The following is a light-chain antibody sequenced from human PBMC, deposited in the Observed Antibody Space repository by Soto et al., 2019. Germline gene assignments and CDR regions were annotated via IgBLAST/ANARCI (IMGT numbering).Light chain of an antibody. J-gene: IGLJ2*01. V-gene: IGLV2-14*03. Sequence: QSALIQPASVSGSPGQSITISCTGTSSDVGGYNSVSWYQQHPGKAPKLMIYDVSNRPSGVSNRFSGSKSGNTASLTISGLQAEDEADYYCSSYTSRSTLVFGGGTKVTVL. CDR2: DVS. CDR3: SSYTSRSTLV. CDR1: SSDVGGYNS.